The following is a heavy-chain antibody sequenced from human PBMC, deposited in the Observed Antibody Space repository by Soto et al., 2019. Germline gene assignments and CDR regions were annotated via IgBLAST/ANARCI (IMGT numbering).Heavy chain of an antibody. CDR2: IIPILGIA. CDR1: GGTFSSYT. J-gene: IGHJ6*02. CDR3: AREGMDFGMDV. Sequence: QVQLVQSGAEVKKPGSSVKVSCKASGGTFSSYTISWVRQAPGQGLEWMGRIIPILGIANYAQKFQGRVTITGDKSTSTAYMELSSLRSEDTAVYCCAREGMDFGMDVWGQGTTVTVSS. D-gene: IGHD2-8*01. V-gene: IGHV1-69*08.